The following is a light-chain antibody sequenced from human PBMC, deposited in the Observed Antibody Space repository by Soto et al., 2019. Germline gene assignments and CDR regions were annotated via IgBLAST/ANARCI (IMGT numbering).Light chain of an antibody. CDR2: GAS. CDR3: QQSYTTPHT. Sequence: DIQMTQSPSSLSASVGDRVTITCRASQSSSNYLNWYQQKPGKAPKLLIYGASSLQSGVPSRFSGSGSGTDFTLTISNLQPGDFATYYCQQSYTTPHTFGQGTKLEIK. CDR1: QSSSNY. J-gene: IGKJ2*01. V-gene: IGKV1-39*01.